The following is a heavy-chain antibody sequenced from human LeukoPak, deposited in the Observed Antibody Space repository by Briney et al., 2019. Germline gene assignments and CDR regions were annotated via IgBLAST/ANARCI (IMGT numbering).Heavy chain of an antibody. Sequence: GRSLRLSCAASGFTFSSYAMHWVRQAPGKGLEWVAVISYDGSNKYYADSVKGRFTISRDNSKNTLYLQMNSLRAEDTAVYYCARESYGSGWYLVDYWGQGTLVTVSS. D-gene: IGHD6-19*01. V-gene: IGHV3-30-3*01. CDR2: ISYDGSNK. CDR1: GFTFSSYA. CDR3: ARESYGSGWYLVDY. J-gene: IGHJ4*02.